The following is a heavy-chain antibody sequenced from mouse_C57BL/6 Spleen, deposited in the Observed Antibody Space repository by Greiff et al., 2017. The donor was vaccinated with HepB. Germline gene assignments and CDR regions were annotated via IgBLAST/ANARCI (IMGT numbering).Heavy chain of an antibody. CDR2: IDPENGDT. CDR3: TTRYGHDASWFAY. Sequence: VQLQQSGAELVRPGASVKLSCTASGFNIKDDYMHWVKQRPERGLEWIGWIDPENGDTEYASKFQGKATITADTSSNTAYLQLSSLTSEDTAVYYCTTRYGHDASWFAYWGQGTLVTVSA. D-gene: IGHD2-2*01. CDR1: GFNIKDDY. V-gene: IGHV14-4*01. J-gene: IGHJ3*01.